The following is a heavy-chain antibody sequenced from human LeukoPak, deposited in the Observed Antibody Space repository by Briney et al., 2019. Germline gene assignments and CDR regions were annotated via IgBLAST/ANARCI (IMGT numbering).Heavy chain of an antibody. Sequence: GASVKVSCKASGYTFTSYGISWVRQAPGQGLEWMGGIIPIFGTANYAQKFQGRVTITADKSTSTAYMELSSLRSEDTAVYYCARVSPKRDIVATIESYYYYYMDVWGKGTTVTVSS. CDR3: ARVSPKRDIVATIESYYYYYMDV. CDR1: GYTFTSYG. V-gene: IGHV1-69*06. CDR2: IIPIFGTA. D-gene: IGHD5-12*01. J-gene: IGHJ6*03.